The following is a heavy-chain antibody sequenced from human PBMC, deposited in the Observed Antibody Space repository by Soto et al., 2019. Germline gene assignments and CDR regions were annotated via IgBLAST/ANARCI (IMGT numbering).Heavy chain of an antibody. V-gene: IGHV1-18*01. CDR3: ARHHGPTTSEYWFDP. CDR1: GYTFFTYD. Sequence: QVHLVQSGVEVKTPGASVKVSCQASGYTFFTYDISWVRQAPGQGLEWMGWISTYSGDTKYAQKFQGRVTMTTDTSTTIAYLEPTSLTSDDTGVYYCARHHGPTTSEYWFDPWCQGTLVTVSS. J-gene: IGHJ5*02. CDR2: ISTYSGDT. D-gene: IGHD5-12*01.